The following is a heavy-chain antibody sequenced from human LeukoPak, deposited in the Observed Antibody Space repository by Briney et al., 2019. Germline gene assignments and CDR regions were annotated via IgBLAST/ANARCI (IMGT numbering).Heavy chain of an antibody. Sequence: GGSLRLSCAASGFTFSSYWMSWVRQAPGKGLEWVANIKQEGSEKYYVDSVKGRFTISRDNAKDSLYLQMNSLRAEDTAVYYCAREVRYSGYEWLFDYWGQGTLVTVSS. CDR3: AREVRYSGYEWLFDY. CDR1: GFTFSSYW. V-gene: IGHV3-7*01. D-gene: IGHD5-12*01. J-gene: IGHJ4*02. CDR2: IKQEGSEK.